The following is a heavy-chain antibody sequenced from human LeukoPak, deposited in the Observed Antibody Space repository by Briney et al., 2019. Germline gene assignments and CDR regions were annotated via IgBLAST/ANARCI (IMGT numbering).Heavy chain of an antibody. CDR1: GFTFSSYG. J-gene: IGHJ4*02. CDR2: IRYDGSNK. Sequence: GGSLRLSCAASGFTFSSYGMHWVRQAPGKGLEWVAFIRYDGSNKYYADSVKGRFTISRDDSKNTLYLQMNSLRAEDTAVYYCARNILVVPTATEGYFDYWGQGTLVTVSS. CDR3: ARNILVVPTATEGYFDY. D-gene: IGHD2-2*01. V-gene: IGHV3-30*02.